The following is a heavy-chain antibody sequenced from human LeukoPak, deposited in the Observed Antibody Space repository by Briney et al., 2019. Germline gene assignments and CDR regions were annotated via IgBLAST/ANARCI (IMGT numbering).Heavy chain of an antibody. CDR1: GFTFNDYG. J-gene: IGHJ4*02. CDR2: INWNGGTT. CDR3: ARDKHYYDSSNYV. Sequence: GGSLRLSCAASGFTFNDYGMSWVRQGPGKGLEWVSGINWNGGTTGYADSVRGRFAISRDNAKNSLYLQMNSLRAEDTALYYCARDKHYYDSSNYVWGQGTLVTVSS. D-gene: IGHD3-22*01. V-gene: IGHV3-20*04.